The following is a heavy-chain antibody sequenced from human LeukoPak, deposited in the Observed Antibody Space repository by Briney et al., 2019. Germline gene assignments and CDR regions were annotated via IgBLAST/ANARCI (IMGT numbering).Heavy chain of an antibody. J-gene: IGHJ4*02. Sequence: SQTLSLTCIASGASVNEYYWGWIWHPPRKALGWIGHIYHGVSTIYTPSLTSRVHISVHTPRTQFSLKLTSLTAADTAMYYCAQSHGWPGFDFWSQGALVTVSS. CDR2: IYHGVST. V-gene: IGHV4-59*08. CDR1: GASVNEYY. D-gene: IGHD6-19*01. CDR3: AQSHGWPGFDF.